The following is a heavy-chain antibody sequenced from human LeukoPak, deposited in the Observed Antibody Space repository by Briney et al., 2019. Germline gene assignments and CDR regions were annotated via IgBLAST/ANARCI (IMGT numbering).Heavy chain of an antibody. J-gene: IGHJ6*02. CDR3: TKDYCGKFCSAV. D-gene: IGHD3-9*01. CDR1: GVTVSAFG. V-gene: IGHV3-23*01. Sequence: GGSLRLLCAASGVTVSAFGMRWVRQARGKGLEWVSTITKSGDSTYYVDSVKGRFTISRDNSKNTLYLQMNSLRAEDTAKYYCTKDYCGKFCSAVWGQGTTVTVSS. CDR2: ITKSGDST.